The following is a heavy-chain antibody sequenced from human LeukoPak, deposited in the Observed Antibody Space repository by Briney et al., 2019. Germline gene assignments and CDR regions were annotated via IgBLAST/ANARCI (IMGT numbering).Heavy chain of an antibody. CDR2: VSGSGVAT. V-gene: IGHV3-23*01. CDR3: ATSSDWPYYFHY. Sequence: GGSLRLSCAASGITFGTYAMNWVRQAPGKGLEWASTVSGSGVATYFADSVKGRFTISRDNSKNTVFLEMNNLRAEDAAVYYCATSSDWPYYFHYWGQGTLVTVSS. CDR1: GITFGTYA. J-gene: IGHJ4*02. D-gene: IGHD2-21*01.